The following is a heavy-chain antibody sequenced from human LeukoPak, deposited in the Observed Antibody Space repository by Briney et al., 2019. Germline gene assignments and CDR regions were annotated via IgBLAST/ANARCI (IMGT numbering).Heavy chain of an antibody. CDR1: GFTFSGYW. J-gene: IGHJ4*02. Sequence: GGSLRLSCAVSGFTFSGYWMGWVRQAPGKGLEWVANINQDGAEKYYADSVRGRFTISRDNAKNSLYLQMNTLRAEDTAVYYCARDPPEWGQGTLVTVSS. CDR3: ARDPPE. V-gene: IGHV3-7*03. CDR2: INQDGAEK. D-gene: IGHD1-14*01.